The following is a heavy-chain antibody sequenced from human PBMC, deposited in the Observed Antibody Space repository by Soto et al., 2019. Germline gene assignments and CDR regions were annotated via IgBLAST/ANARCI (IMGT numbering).Heavy chain of an antibody. V-gene: IGHV4-34*01. Sequence: PSETLSLTCAVYGGSFSGYYWSWIRQPPGKGLEWIGEINHSGSTNYNPSLKSRVTISVDTSKNQFSLKLSSVTAADTAVYYCARGRSNWFDPWGQGTLVTVS. CDR3: ARGRSNWFDP. CDR2: INHSGST. CDR1: GGSFSGYY. J-gene: IGHJ5*02.